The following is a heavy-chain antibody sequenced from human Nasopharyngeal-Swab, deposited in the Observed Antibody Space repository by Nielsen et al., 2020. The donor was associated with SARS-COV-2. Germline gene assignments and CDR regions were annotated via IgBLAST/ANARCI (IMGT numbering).Heavy chain of an antibody. J-gene: IGHJ6*02. V-gene: IGHV3-30-3*01. Sequence: GESLKISCAASGFTFSSYAMHWVRQAPGKGLEWVAVISYDGSNKYYADSVKGRFTISRDNSKNTLYLQMNSLRAEDTAVYYCARVGYGDRYGMDVWGQGTTVTVSS. D-gene: IGHD4-17*01. CDR3: ARVGYGDRYGMDV. CDR1: GFTFSSYA. CDR2: ISYDGSNK.